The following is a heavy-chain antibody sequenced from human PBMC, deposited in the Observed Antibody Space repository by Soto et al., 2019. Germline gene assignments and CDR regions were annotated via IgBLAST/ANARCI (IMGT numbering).Heavy chain of an antibody. CDR3: AVWVDECTNGEIGFDY. CDR2: INPSGGST. Sequence: ASVKVSCKASGYTFTSYYMHWVRQAPGQGLEWMGIINPSGGSTSYAQKFQGRVTMTRDTSTSTVYMELSSLRSEDTAVYYCAVWVDECTNGEIGFDYWGQGTLVTVSS. CDR1: GYTFTSYY. V-gene: IGHV1-46*01. J-gene: IGHJ4*02. D-gene: IGHD2-8*01.